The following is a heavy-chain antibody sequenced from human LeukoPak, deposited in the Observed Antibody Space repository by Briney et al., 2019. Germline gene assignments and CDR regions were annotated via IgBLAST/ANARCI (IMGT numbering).Heavy chain of an antibody. D-gene: IGHD2/OR15-2a*01. CDR3: ARDIFDNIYPDY. Sequence: AGGSLRLSCAASGFTFSSYVMHWVRQAPGKGLEWVAVIWYDGSNKYYADSVKGRFTISRDNSKNTLYLHMNSLRAEDTAVYYCARDIFDNIYPDYWGQEPWSPSPQ. CDR1: GFTFSSYV. CDR2: IWYDGSNK. J-gene: IGHJ4*01. V-gene: IGHV3-33*01.